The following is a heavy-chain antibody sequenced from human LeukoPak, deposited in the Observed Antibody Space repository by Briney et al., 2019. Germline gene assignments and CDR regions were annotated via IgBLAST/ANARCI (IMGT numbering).Heavy chain of an antibody. CDR1: GYTFTSYA. CDR2: INAGNGNT. Sequence: ASVTVSCKASGYTFTSYAMHWVRQAPGQRLEWMGWINAGNGNTKYSQKFQGRVTITRDTSASTAYMELSSLRSEDTAVYYCAREPSYYYDSSGYYFSLGYWGQGTLVTVSS. CDR3: AREPSYYYDSSGYYFSLGY. D-gene: IGHD3-22*01. V-gene: IGHV1-3*01. J-gene: IGHJ4*02.